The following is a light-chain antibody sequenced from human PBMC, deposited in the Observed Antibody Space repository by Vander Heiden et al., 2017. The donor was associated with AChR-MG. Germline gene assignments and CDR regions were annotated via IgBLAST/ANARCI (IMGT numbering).Light chain of an antibody. J-gene: IGLJ3*02. CDR3: AAWYDSLSGWV. CDR1: NSHIGSHH. CDR2: RHN. V-gene: IGLV1-47*01. Sequence: SLVTHPPPASGTPGQRHPLSRSGRNSHIGSHHVSLYQQSPGKAPKTHNYRHNRRPSWVPERLSGAKSGTSAALAISGLRSEDEADYYCAAWYDSLSGWVFGGGTKLTVI.